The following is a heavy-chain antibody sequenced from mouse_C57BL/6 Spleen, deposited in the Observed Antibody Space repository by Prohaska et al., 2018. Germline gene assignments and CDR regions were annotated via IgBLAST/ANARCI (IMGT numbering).Heavy chain of an antibody. V-gene: IGHV6-3*01. CDR1: GFTFSNYW. CDR2: IRLKSDNYAI. Sequence: EVKLEESGGGLVQPGGSMKLSCVASGFTFSNYWMNWVRQSPEKGLEWVAQIRLKSDNYAIHYAESVKGRFTISRDDSKSSVYLQMNNLSAEDTVIYYCTGDDSWYFDVWGTGTTGTVSS. J-gene: IGHJ1*03. CDR3: TGDDSWYFDV. D-gene: IGHD2-13*01.